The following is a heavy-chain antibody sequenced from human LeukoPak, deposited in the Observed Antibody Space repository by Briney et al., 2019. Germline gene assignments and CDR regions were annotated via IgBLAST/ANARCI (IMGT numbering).Heavy chain of an antibody. Sequence: GESLKISCKGSGYSFTSYWIGWVRQMPGKGLEWMGIIYPGDSDTRYSPSFQGQVTISADKSISTAYLQWSSLKASDTAMYYCARHRRGYCSGGSCYFSTFDYWGQGTLVTASS. CDR1: GYSFTSYW. V-gene: IGHV5-51*01. CDR3: ARHRRGYCSGGSCYFSTFDY. J-gene: IGHJ4*02. D-gene: IGHD2-15*01. CDR2: IYPGDSDT.